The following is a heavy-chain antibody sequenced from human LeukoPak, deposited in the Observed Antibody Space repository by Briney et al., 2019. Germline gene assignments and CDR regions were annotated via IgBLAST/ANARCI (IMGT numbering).Heavy chain of an antibody. J-gene: IGHJ4*02. D-gene: IGHD6-13*01. CDR2: IYHSGST. Sequence: PSETLSLTCTVSGYSISSGYYWGWIRQPPGKGLEWIGSIYHSGSTYYNPSLKSRVTISEDTSKNQFSLKLSSVTAADTAVYYCARAFQRRSWPFDYWGQGTLVTVSS. V-gene: IGHV4-38-2*02. CDR3: ARAFQRRSWPFDY. CDR1: GYSISSGYY.